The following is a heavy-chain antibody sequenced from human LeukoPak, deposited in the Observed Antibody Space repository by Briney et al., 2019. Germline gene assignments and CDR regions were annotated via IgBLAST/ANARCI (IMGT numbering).Heavy chain of an antibody. CDR1: GASISSGSCY. CDR2: SYSSGSY. D-gene: IGHD6-13*01. V-gene: IGHV4-61*02. Sequence: SETLSLTCTVSGASISSGSCYWNWIRQPAGKGLEWVVRSYSSGSYNYNPSLKSRVTISVDTSKNQFSLKLTSVTATDTAVYYCARAYSPTDYFDYWGQGTLVTVSS. J-gene: IGHJ4*02. CDR3: ARAYSPTDYFDY.